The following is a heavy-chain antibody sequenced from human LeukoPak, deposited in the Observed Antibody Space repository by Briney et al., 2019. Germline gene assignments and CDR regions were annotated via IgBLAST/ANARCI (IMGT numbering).Heavy chain of an antibody. V-gene: IGHV4-61*02. D-gene: IGHD3-3*01. CDR2: VYTSGST. CDR3: ARDLLRSGYASMDV. CDR1: GGSISSGHY. Sequence: SQTLSLTCTVSGGSISSGHYWSWIRQPAGKGLEWIGRVYTSGSTNYNPSLESRVTISIDTSKNQFSLRLSSVTAADTAVYYCARDLLRSGYASMDVWGKGTTVTVSS. J-gene: IGHJ6*04.